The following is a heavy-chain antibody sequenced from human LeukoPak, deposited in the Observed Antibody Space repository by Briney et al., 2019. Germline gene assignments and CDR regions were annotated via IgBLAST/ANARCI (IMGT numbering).Heavy chain of an antibody. V-gene: IGHV5-51*01. CDR1: GYDFSTYW. CDR2: IYPGDSDT. D-gene: IGHD3-16*01. CDR3: ARWGRAVSGLSRHTFDY. Sequence: GESLKISCKGLGYDFSTYWNAWVRQRPGKGLEWMGIIYPGDSDTRYSPSFQGQVTISADKSISTAYLQWSSLKASDTAMYYCARWGRAVSGLSRHTFDYWGQGTLVTVSS. J-gene: IGHJ4*02.